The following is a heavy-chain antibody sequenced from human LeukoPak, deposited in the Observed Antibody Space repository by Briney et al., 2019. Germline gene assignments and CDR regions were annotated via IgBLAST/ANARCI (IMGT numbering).Heavy chain of an antibody. CDR2: IYYSGST. CDR1: GGSISSYY. D-gene: IGHD3-10*01. CDR3: ARTPGGHFDY. V-gene: IGHV4-59*08. J-gene: IGHJ4*02. Sequence: SETLSLTCTVSGGSISSYYWSWIRQPPGKGLEWIGYIYYSGSTNHNPSLKSRVTISVDTSKNQFSLKLSSVTAADTAVYYCARTPGGHFDYWGQGTLVTVSS.